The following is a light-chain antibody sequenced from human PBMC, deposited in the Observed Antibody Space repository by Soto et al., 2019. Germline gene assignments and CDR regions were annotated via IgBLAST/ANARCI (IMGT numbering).Light chain of an antibody. CDR3: QQSYSTPLT. J-gene: IGKJ4*01. Sequence: DLQMTQSPSSLSASVGDRVTITCRASESISRYLNWYQQKPGKAPKLLISAASILQSGVPLRFSGSGSGTDFTLTISSLQLEDFATYYCQQSYSTPLTFGGGTKVEIK. CDR2: AAS. V-gene: IGKV1-39*01. CDR1: ESISRY.